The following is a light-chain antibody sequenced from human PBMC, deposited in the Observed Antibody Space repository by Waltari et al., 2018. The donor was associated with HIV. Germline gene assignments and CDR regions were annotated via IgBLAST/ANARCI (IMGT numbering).Light chain of an antibody. V-gene: IGKV4-1*01. CDR1: QSLLHSSNNKNP. CDR3: QQFYNSPVT. CDR2: CES. Sequence: DIVMTQSPESLSVSLGERATINCRSSQSLLHSSNNKNPLAWYQQKARQPPKLLIYCESTRESGVTDRFSGSGSGTDFTLTITNFQAEDVAIYYCQQFYNSPVTFGGGTKVEI. J-gene: IGKJ4*01.